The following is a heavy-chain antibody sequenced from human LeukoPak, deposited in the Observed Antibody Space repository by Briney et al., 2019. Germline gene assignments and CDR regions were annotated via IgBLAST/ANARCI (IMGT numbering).Heavy chain of an antibody. J-gene: IGHJ4*02. D-gene: IGHD3-10*01. CDR2: ISPSGDIT. Sequence: GGSLRLSCAATGFTFSSFGMSWVRQAPGKGLEWVSGISPSGDITYYADSVKGRFTISRDNSKNTLYLEVISLTAEDTAVYYCAKDDAWLRFGEWSQGTLVTVSS. V-gene: IGHV3-23*01. CDR1: GFTFSSFG. CDR3: AKDDAWLRFGE.